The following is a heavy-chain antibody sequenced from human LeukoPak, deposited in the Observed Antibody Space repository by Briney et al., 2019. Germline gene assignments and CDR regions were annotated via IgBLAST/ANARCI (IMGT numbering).Heavy chain of an antibody. D-gene: IGHD3-10*01. J-gene: IGHJ4*02. Sequence: GGSLRLSCAASGFTFSSYSMNWVRQAPGKGLEWVSYISSSSSTIYYADSVKGRFTISRDNAKNSLYLQMNSLRAEDTAVYYCARSAMLGITMVRGVIRERSYYFDYWGQGTLVTVSS. V-gene: IGHV3-48*04. CDR1: GFTFSSYS. CDR3: ARSAMLGITMVRGVIRERSYYFDY. CDR2: ISSSSSTI.